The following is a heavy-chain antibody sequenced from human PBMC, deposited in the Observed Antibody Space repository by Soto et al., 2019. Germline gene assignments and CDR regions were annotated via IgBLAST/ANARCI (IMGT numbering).Heavy chain of an antibody. CDR3: ATTVTTRYVYFQH. Sequence: SETLSLTCTVSGGSISSYYWSWIRQPPGKGLEWIGYIYYSGSTNYNPSLKSRVTISVDTSKNQFSLKLSSVTAADTAVYYCATTVTTRYVYFQHWGQGTLVTVSS. D-gene: IGHD4-17*01. CDR1: GGSISSYY. CDR2: IYYSGST. V-gene: IGHV4-59*08. J-gene: IGHJ1*01.